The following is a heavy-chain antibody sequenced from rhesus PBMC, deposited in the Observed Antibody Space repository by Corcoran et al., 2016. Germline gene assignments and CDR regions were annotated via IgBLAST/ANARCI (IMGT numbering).Heavy chain of an antibody. Sequence: EVQLVQSGAEVKKPGATVKSSCKGSGYILTDHYPNWVRPAPGTGLCWMVGVDPEYGEADYAQKFQDRVTITAYISTDAAYMELSSLRSEDTAVYYCASSDCWYFDLWGPGTPITISS. V-gene: IGHV1-111*02. CDR3: ASSDCWYFDL. CDR1: GYILTDHY. J-gene: IGHJ2*01. D-gene: IGHD2-15*01. CDR2: VDPEYGEA.